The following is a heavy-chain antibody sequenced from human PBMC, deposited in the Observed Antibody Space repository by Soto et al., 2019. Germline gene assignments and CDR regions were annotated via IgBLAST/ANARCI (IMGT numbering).Heavy chain of an antibody. Sequence: ASVKVSCKAPGGTFSSYAISWVRQAPGQGLEWMGGIIPIFGTAKYAQKFQGRVTITADESTSTGYMELSSLRSEDTALYYCARGLFSSGWYSYFDPWGQGTPVTVSS. J-gene: IGHJ5*02. CDR2: IIPIFGTA. V-gene: IGHV1-69*13. CDR3: ARGLFSSGWYSYFDP. CDR1: GGTFSSYA. D-gene: IGHD6-19*01.